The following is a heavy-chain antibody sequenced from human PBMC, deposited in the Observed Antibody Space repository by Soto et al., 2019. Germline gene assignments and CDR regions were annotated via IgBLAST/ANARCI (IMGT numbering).Heavy chain of an antibody. Sequence: QVQLQQWGAGLLKPLETLSLTCAVYGGSVNSGNYYWSWIRQPPGNGLAWIGEMSPSGGTYCNPSLKRRVPMSVDTSKNHFSLKMRSVTAADTALYYCARVERGTATTVVDAFDIWGPGTLVTVSS. D-gene: IGHD1-1*01. V-gene: IGHV4-34*01. CDR1: GGSVNSGNYY. J-gene: IGHJ3*02. CDR2: MSPSGGT. CDR3: ARVERGTATTVVDAFDI.